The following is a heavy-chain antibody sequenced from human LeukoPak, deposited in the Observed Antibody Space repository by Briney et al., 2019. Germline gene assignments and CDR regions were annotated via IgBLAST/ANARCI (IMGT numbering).Heavy chain of an antibody. CDR1: GFTFSSYT. J-gene: IGHJ4*02. CDR3: AKSYNGYESKPDY. CDR2: ISNSGGRT. V-gene: IGHV3-23*01. Sequence: GGSLRLSCAASGFTFSSYTMSWVRQAPGKGLEWVSSISNSGGRTFYTDSVKGRFTISRDNSKITLYLQMNSLRAEDTAVYYCAKSYNGYESKPDYWGQGTLVTVSS. D-gene: IGHD5-12*01.